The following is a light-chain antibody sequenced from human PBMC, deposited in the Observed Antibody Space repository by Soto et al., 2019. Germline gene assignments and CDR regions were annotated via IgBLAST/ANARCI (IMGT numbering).Light chain of an antibody. Sequence: QSALTQPPSASGSPGQSVAISCTGTSSDVGGYNYVSWYQQHPGKAPKLMTYEVNKRPSGVPDRFSGSKSGNTASLTVSGRQAEDEADYYCSSYAGSSNVFGTGTKVTVL. CDR2: EVN. J-gene: IGLJ1*01. V-gene: IGLV2-8*01. CDR3: SSYAGSSNV. CDR1: SSDVGGYNY.